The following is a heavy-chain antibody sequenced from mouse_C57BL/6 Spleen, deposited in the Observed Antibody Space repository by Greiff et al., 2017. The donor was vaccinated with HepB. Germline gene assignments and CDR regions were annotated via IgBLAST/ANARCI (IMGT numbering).Heavy chain of an antibody. J-gene: IGHJ3*01. V-gene: IGHV5-4*03. Sequence: EVKLVESGGGLVKPGGSLKLSCAASGFTFSSYAMSWVRQTPEKRLVWVATISDGGSYTYYPDNVKGRFTISRDNAKNNLYLQMSHLKSEDTAMYYCVPNWDVGAWFAYWGQGTLVTVSA. CDR3: VPNWDVGAWFAY. D-gene: IGHD4-1*01. CDR2: ISDGGSYT. CDR1: GFTFSSYA.